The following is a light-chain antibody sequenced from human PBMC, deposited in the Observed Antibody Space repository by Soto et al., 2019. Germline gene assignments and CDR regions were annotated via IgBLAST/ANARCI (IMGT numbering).Light chain of an antibody. CDR3: QQYSNWPRT. V-gene: IGKV1-17*01. CDR2: DAS. J-gene: IGKJ1*01. CDR1: QDIGNE. Sequence: DIQMTQSRSSLSECVGDRITIARRVSQDIGNELGWLQQKPGKAPELLIYDASSLESGVPQRFSGSGSGTEFTLTISSLQSEDFSIYYCQQYSNWPRTFGQGTKVDIK.